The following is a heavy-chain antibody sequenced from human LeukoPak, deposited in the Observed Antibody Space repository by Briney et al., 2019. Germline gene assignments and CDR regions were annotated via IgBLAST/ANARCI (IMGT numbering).Heavy chain of an antibody. Sequence: GASVKVSCKASGYTFTSYYMHWVRQAPGQGLEWMGIITPRLIMTRDRSTSTVYMELHSLRSEDTAVYYCARSRNYYRVYFDNWGRGTLVPVSS. CDR2: ITP. J-gene: IGHJ4*02. V-gene: IGHV1-46*01. CDR3: ARSRNYYRVYFDN. CDR1: GYTFTSYY. D-gene: IGHD3-10*01.